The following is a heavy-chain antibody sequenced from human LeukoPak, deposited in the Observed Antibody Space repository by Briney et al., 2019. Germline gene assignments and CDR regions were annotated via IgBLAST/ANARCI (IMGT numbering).Heavy chain of an antibody. Sequence: GGSLRLSCAASGFTFSSYGVSWVRQAPGKGLEWVANIKQDGSEKYYVDSVKGRFTISRDNAKNSLYLQMNSLRAEDTAVYYCASRASSGWYYYYYYMDVWGKGTTVTVSS. D-gene: IGHD6-19*01. CDR2: IKQDGSEK. CDR3: ASRASSGWYYYYYYMDV. CDR1: GFTFSSYG. V-gene: IGHV3-7*01. J-gene: IGHJ6*03.